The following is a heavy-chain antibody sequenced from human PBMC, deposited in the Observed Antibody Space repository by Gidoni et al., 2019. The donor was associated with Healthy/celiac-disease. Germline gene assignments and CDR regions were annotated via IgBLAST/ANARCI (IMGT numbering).Heavy chain of an antibody. Sequence: QVQLQQWRAELLKPSETLSLTGAVSGGSLSGYYWSWIRMPPGKGLAWIGEINHSGSTNYNPSLKSRVTISVDTSKTQFSLKLSSATAADTAVYYCAERGSGSYPTWGQGTLVTVSS. J-gene: IGHJ5*02. D-gene: IGHD3-10*01. CDR2: INHSGST. CDR1: GGSLSGYY. V-gene: IGHV4-34*01. CDR3: AERGSGSYPT.